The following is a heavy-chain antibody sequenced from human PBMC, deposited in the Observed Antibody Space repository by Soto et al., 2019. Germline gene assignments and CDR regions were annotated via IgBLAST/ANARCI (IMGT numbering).Heavy chain of an antibody. Sequence: TSETLSLTCSVSGDSISNLDYFWAWIRQPPGQALEYIGYIYKSATTYYNPSFESRVAISVDTPKSQFSLNVTSVTAADTAVYFCARGRYCLTGRCFPNWFDSWGQGALVT. CDR2: IYKSATT. V-gene: IGHV4-30-4*01. CDR1: GDSISNLDYF. D-gene: IGHD7-27*01. J-gene: IGHJ5*01. CDR3: ARGRYCLTGRCFPNWFDS.